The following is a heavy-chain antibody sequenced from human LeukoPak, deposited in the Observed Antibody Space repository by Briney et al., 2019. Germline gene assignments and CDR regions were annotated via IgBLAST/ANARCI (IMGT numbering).Heavy chain of an antibody. Sequence: PGGSLRLSCAASGFTFSSYSMNWVRQAPGKGLEWVSSISSSSSYIYYADSVKGRFTISRDNAKNSLYLQMNSLRAEDTAVYYCARVVDIVATDMDVWGKGTTVTVSS. V-gene: IGHV3-21*01. D-gene: IGHD5-12*01. J-gene: IGHJ6*03. CDR3: ARVVDIVATDMDV. CDR2: ISSSSSYI. CDR1: GFTFSSYS.